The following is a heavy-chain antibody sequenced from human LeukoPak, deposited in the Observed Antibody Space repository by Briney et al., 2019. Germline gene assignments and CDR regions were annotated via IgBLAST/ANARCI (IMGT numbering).Heavy chain of an antibody. D-gene: IGHD2-15*01. CDR1: GYTFSNND. J-gene: IGHJ4*02. CDR2: MDPNSGNT. V-gene: IGHV1-8*02. CDR3: ARAGGYCGRISCPYYFDY. Sequence: GASVKVSCKASGYTFSNNDINWVRQATGQGLEWMGWMDPNSGNTGYAQKFQGRVTMTRNTSISTAYMELSSLRSEDTAVYYCARAGGYCGRISCPYYFDYWGQGSLVAVSS.